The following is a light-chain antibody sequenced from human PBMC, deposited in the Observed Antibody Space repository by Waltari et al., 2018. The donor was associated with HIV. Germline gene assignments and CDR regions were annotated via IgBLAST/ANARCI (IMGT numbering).Light chain of an antibody. Sequence: QSVLTQPPSVSGAPGQRVTISCTGSSSNIGAAYDVHWYQKLPGTAPKLLIYGNSNRPSGVPERCSGSKSGTSASLAITGLQAEDEAEYYCQSYDSSLSVWVFGGGTKLTVL. CDR1: SSNIGAAYD. CDR2: GNS. J-gene: IGLJ3*02. V-gene: IGLV1-40*01. CDR3: QSYDSSLSVWV.